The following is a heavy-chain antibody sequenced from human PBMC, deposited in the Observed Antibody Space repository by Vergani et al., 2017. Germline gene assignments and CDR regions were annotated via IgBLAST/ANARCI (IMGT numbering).Heavy chain of an antibody. CDR1: GFTFSSYW. CDR3: ARPGYSSGWTDFDY. D-gene: IGHD6-19*01. J-gene: IGHJ4*02. V-gene: IGHV3-7*03. Sequence: EVQLVESGGGLVQPGGSLRLSCAASGFTFSSYWMSWVRQAPGKGLEWVANIKQDGSEKYYVDSVKGRFTISRDNAKNSLYLQMNSLRAEDTAVYYCARPGYSSGWTDFDYWGQGTLVTVSS. CDR2: IKQDGSEK.